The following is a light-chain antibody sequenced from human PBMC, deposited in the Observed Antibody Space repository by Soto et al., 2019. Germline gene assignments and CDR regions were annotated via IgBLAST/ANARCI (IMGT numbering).Light chain of an antibody. Sequence: EIVLTQSPATLSLSPGERATLSCSASQSVSSYLAWYQQKPGQPPRLLIDAASNKATGIPARFSGSGSGTDFTLTISSLEPEDFAVYYCQQRSNWLTFGGGPKVEIK. V-gene: IGKV3-11*01. CDR1: QSVSSY. CDR2: AAS. J-gene: IGKJ4*01. CDR3: QQRSNWLT.